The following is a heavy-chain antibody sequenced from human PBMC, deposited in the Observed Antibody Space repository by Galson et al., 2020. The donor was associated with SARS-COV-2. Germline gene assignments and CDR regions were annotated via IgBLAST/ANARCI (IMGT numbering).Heavy chain of an antibody. CDR2: IYYSGST. CDR3: ARATRIVVVTN. J-gene: IGHJ4*02. Sequence: SETLSLTCTVSGGSISSGGYYWSWIRPHPGKGLEWIGYIYYSGSTYYNPSLKSRVTISVDTSKNQFSLKLSSVSAADTAVYYCARATRIVVVTNWGQGTLVTVSS. CDR1: GGSISSGGYY. V-gene: IGHV4-31*03. D-gene: IGHD3-22*01.